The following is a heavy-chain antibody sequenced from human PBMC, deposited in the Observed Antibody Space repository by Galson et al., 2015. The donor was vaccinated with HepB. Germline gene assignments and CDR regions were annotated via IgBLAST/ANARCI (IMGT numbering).Heavy chain of an antibody. V-gene: IGHV1-8*01. CDR3: AREGSGSYYYFQH. D-gene: IGHD1-26*01. Sequence: SVKVSCKASGYTFTSYDINWVRQATGQGLEWMGWMNPNSGNTGYAQKFQGRVTMTRDTSTSTVYMELSSLRSEDTAVYYCAREGSGSYYYFQHWGQGTLVTVSS. J-gene: IGHJ1*01. CDR2: MNPNSGNT. CDR1: GYTFTSYD.